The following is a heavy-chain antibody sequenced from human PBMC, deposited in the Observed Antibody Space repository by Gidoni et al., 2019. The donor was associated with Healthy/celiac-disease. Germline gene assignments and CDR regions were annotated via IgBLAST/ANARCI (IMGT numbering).Heavy chain of an antibody. CDR1: GYSFTSYW. D-gene: IGHD6-13*01. Sequence: EVQLVQSGAEVKKPGESLRISCKGSGYSFTSYWISWVRQMPGKGLEWMGRIDPSDSYTNYSPSFQGHVTISADKSISTAYLQWSSLKASDTAMYYCARQGMAAASEYYYYGMDVWGQGTTVTVSS. CDR2: IDPSDSYT. CDR3: ARQGMAAASEYYYYGMDV. J-gene: IGHJ6*02. V-gene: IGHV5-10-1*03.